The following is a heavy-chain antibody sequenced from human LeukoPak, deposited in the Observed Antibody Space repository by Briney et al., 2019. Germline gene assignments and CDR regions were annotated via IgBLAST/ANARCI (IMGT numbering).Heavy chain of an antibody. CDR2: INSDGSSS. V-gene: IGHV3-74*01. Sequence: GGSLRLSCAASGFTFDDYAMHWVRQAPGKGLVWVSRINSDGSSSDYADSVKGRFTISRDNAMNTLYLQMNGLRAEDTAVYYCARAKAAFGIWGQGTVVTVSS. J-gene: IGHJ3*02. CDR3: ARAKAAFGI. CDR1: GFTFDDYA.